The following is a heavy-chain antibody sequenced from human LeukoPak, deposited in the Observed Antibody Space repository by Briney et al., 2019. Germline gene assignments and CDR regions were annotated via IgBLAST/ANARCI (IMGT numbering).Heavy chain of an antibody. D-gene: IGHD3-22*01. CDR3: ARGLMGGYPRFDY. Sequence: KSSETLSLTCTVSGGSISSSSYYWGWIRQPPGKGLEWIGSIYYSGSTYYNPSLKSRVTISVDTSKNQFSLKLSSVTAADTAVYYCARGLMGGYPRFDYWGQGTLVTVSS. CDR2: IYYSGST. V-gene: IGHV4-39*07. J-gene: IGHJ4*02. CDR1: GGSISSSSYY.